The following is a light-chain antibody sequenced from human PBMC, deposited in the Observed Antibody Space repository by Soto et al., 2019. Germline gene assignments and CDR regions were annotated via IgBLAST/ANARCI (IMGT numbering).Light chain of an antibody. CDR3: QSYDSSHVV. J-gene: IGLJ2*01. Sequence: QSVLTQPPSVSGAPGQRVTISCTGSSSNTGAGYDVHWYQQLPGTAPKLLIYGNSNRPSGVPDRFSGSKSGTSASLAITGLQAEDEADYYCQSYDSSHVVFGGGTQLTVL. V-gene: IGLV1-40*01. CDR1: SSNTGAGYD. CDR2: GNS.